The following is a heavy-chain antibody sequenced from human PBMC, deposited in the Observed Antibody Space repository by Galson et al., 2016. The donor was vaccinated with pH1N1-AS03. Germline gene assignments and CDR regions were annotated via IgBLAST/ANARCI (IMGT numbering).Heavy chain of an antibody. CDR1: GFGFIDYW. CDR2: IDQDGSEK. CDR3: TSGMVELDY. D-gene: IGHD3-10*01. Sequence: SLRLSCAASGFGFIDYWMTWVRQAPGKGLEWVANIDQDGSEKYYMDSVEGRFTIPRDNAKNSLSLQMNSLRSEDTAVYYCTSGMVELDYWGQGTLVTVSS. V-gene: IGHV3-7*01. J-gene: IGHJ4*02.